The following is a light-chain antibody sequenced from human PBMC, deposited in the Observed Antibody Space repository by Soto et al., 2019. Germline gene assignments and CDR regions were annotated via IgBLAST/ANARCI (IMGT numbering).Light chain of an antibody. CDR2: AVS. Sequence: QSVLTQPDSVSGSHGQSITISCSGTSSDIGSYDHVAWYQQFPGKSPKLIIHAVSDRPSGVSDRFSGSKSGISASLTISGLQTEDEADYYCISYTDRQSYLFGTGTKVT. J-gene: IGLJ1*01. CDR1: SSDIGSYDH. CDR3: ISYTDRQSYL. V-gene: IGLV2-14*03.